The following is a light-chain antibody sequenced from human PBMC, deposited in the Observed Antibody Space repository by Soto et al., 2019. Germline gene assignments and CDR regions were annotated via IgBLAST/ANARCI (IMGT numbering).Light chain of an antibody. J-gene: IGKJ1*01. CDR3: LQYNSWPPRT. CDR2: GAS. Sequence: ETAVTQSPTTLSVSPGERATLSCRASQSVSSNLAWYQQKPGQAPRLLMYGASTRATGIPARFSGSGSGTEFTLSISSLQSEDFAVYYCLQYNSWPPRTFGQGTKVEI. V-gene: IGKV3-15*01. CDR1: QSVSSN.